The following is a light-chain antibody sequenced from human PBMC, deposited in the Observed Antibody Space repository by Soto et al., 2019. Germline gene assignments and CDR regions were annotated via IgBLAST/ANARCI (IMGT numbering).Light chain of an antibody. CDR1: SSNSGSNY. CDR2: RDN. CDR3: AAWDDSLFWV. V-gene: IGLV1-47*01. Sequence: QAVVTQPPSASGTPGQGVTISCSGSSSNSGSNYVYWYQQFPGTAPKLLIYRDNQRPSGVPDRFSGSKSGTSASLAISGLRSEDEADYYCAAWDDSLFWVFGGGTKVTVL. J-gene: IGLJ3*02.